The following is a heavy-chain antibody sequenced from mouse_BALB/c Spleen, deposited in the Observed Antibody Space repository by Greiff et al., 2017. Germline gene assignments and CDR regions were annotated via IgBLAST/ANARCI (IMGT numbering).Heavy chain of an antibody. Sequence: EVMLVESGGGLVKPGGSLKLSCAASGFTFSSYAMSWVRQSPEQRLEWVAEISSGGSYTKYPHNVTGGFTIARDNAKNTLYLEMSSLRSEDTAVYYCARQLGREYFDVWGAGTTVTVSS. CDR1: GFTFSSYA. CDR2: ISSGGSYT. D-gene: IGHD4-1*01. J-gene: IGHJ1*01. CDR3: ARQLGREYFDV. V-gene: IGHV5-9-4*01.